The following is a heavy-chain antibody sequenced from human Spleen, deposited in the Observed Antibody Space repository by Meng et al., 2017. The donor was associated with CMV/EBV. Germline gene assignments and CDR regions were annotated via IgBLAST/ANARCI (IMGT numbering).Heavy chain of an antibody. D-gene: IGHD2-2*01. CDR3: TRFCSSTTCPEPYYFDF. CDR1: GFTFSSYS. CDR2: ISSSSSTI. V-gene: IGHV3-48*04. J-gene: IGHJ4*02. Sequence: GESLKISCAASGFTFSSYSMNWVRQAPGKGLEWVSYISSSSSTIYYADSVKGRFTISRDNAKNSLYLQMNSLRAEDTAVYYCTRFCSSTTCPEPYYFDFWGQGTLVTVSS.